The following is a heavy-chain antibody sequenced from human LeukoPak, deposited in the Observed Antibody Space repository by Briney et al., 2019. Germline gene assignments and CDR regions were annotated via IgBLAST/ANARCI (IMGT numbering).Heavy chain of an antibody. CDR3: ARGGVRGAMSQGGFDP. CDR2: IYTSGST. D-gene: IGHD3-10*01. V-gene: IGHV4-4*07. J-gene: IGHJ5*02. CDR1: GGSISSYY. Sequence: SETLSLTCTVSGGSISSYYWSWIRQPAGKGLEWIGRIYTSGSTNYNPSLKSRVTMSVDTSKNQFSLKLSSVTAADTVVYYCARGGVRGAMSQGGFDPWGQGTLVTVSS.